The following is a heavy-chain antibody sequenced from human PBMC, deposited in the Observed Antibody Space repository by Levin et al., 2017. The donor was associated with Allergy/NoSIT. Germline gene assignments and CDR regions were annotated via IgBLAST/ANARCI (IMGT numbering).Heavy chain of an antibody. CDR2: IYHSGST. Sequence: SQTLSLTCAVSGGSISSSNWWSWVRQPPGKGLEWIGEIYHSGSTNYNPSLKSRVTISVDKSKNQFSLKLSSVTAADTAVYYCARVHSSSWGDYFDYWGQGTLVTVSS. CDR3: ARVHSSSWGDYFDY. J-gene: IGHJ4*02. CDR1: GGSISSSNW. V-gene: IGHV4-4*02. D-gene: IGHD6-13*01.